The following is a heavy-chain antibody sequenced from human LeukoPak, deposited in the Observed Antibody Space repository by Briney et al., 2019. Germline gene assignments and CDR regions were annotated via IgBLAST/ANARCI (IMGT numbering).Heavy chain of an antibody. CDR3: ARSGDEYDSTGFGH. CDR2: VYYTGST. Sequence: SETLSLTCSISGRFFSTYYWTWVRQPPGKSLEWIGRVYYTGSTVYNPSLRSRLALSIDTSNNQFSLKLNSVTAGDTAVYFCARSGDEYDSTGFGHWGQGILVTVSS. J-gene: IGHJ4*02. V-gene: IGHV4-59*08. CDR1: GRFFSTYY. D-gene: IGHD2/OR15-2a*01.